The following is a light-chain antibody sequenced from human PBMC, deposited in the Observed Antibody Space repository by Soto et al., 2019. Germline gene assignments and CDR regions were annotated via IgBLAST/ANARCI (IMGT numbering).Light chain of an antibody. J-gene: IGKJ3*01. CDR2: GAS. CDR1: QSISSN. CDR3: QQRFT. V-gene: IGKV3-15*01. Sequence: EIVMTQSPATLSVSPGERATLSCSASQSISSNLAWYQQKPGQAPRLLIYGASTRATGIPARFSGSGSGTEFTRTISSLQSEDFAVCYCQQRFTFGPGTKVDIK.